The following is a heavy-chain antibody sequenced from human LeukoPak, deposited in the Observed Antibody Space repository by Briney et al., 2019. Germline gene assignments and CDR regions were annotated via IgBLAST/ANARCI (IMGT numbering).Heavy chain of an antibody. J-gene: IGHJ4*02. CDR3: ARVTLWDGWSYYANIHYFDY. V-gene: IGHV1-69*13. D-gene: IGHD1-26*01. CDR1: GGTFSSYA. Sequence: SVKVFCKASGGTFSSYAISWVRQAPGQGLEWMGGIIPIFGTANYAQKFQGRVTITADESTSTAYMELSSLRSEDTAVYYCARVTLWDGWSYYANIHYFDYWGQGTLVTVSS. CDR2: IIPIFGTA.